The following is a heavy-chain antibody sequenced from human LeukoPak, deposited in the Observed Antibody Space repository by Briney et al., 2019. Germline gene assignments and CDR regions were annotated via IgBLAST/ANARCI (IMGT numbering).Heavy chain of an antibody. J-gene: IGHJ6*02. D-gene: IGHD5-18*01. V-gene: IGHV4-61*01. CDR2: IFYSGST. CDR3: ARHLGGYSYNYYYGMDV. Sequence: PSETLSLTCSVSGRSVSSGSYYWSWLRQPPGKGLEWIGYIFYSGSTNYNPSLKSRVTISADTSKNQFSLKLSSVTAADTAVYYCARHLGGYSYNYYYGMDVWGQGTTVTVSS. CDR1: GRSVSSGSYY.